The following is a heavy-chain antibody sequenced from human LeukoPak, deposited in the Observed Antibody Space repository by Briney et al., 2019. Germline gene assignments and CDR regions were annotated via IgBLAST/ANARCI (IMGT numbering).Heavy chain of an antibody. CDR3: ARMGDYHLVSFFDY. V-gene: IGHV1-18*01. D-gene: IGHD4-11*01. Sequence: SVKLSCRSSGYTFTSYGFSWVRQAPGHGLEWMGWVSAYDGNTNYAQKLQGRVTMTTDTSTSTVYMELRSLRSDDTAVYYCARMGDYHLVSFFDYWGQGTLVTVSS. J-gene: IGHJ4*02. CDR1: GYTFTSYG. CDR2: VSAYDGNT.